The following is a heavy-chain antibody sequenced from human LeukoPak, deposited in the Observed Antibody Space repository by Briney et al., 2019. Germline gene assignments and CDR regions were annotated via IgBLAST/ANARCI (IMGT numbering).Heavy chain of an antibody. V-gene: IGHV4-34*01. D-gene: IGHD2-15*01. CDR3: ARFRVVAATSAPLYNWFDP. J-gene: IGHJ5*02. CDR1: GGSFSGYY. Sequence: SETLSLTCAVYGGSFSGYYWSWIRQPPGKGLEWIGEINHSGSTNYNPSLKSRVTISVDTSKNQFSLKLSSVTAADTAVYYCARFRVVAATSAPLYNWFDPWGQGTLVTVSS. CDR2: INHSGST.